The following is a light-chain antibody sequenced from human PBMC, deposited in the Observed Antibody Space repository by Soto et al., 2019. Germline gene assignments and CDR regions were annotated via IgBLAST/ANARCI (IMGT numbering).Light chain of an antibody. Sequence: EIVLTQSPDTLSLSPGERATLSCRASQSVGTSLAWYQQKPGQAPSLLISDVSNRATGIPARFSGSGSGTDFTLTISRLEPEDFAVYYCQQYGSSPRTFGQGTKVDIK. CDR3: QQYGSSPRT. CDR1: QSVGTS. CDR2: DVS. J-gene: IGKJ1*01. V-gene: IGKV3-20*01.